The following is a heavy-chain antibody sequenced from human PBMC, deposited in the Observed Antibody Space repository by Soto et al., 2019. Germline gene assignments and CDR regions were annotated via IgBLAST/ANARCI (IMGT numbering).Heavy chain of an antibody. CDR2: IYYSGSA. V-gene: IGHV4-61*01. Sequence: SETLSLTCTVSGDSVTSVSDYWSWIRQPPGKGLEWIGYIYYSGSADYNPSLGSRVTISIDTSKNQFSLKLTSVTAADTAVYYCARGVGFGYYYYHMDLWGQGTTVTV. D-gene: IGHD3-10*01. CDR1: GDSVTSVSDY. J-gene: IGHJ6*02. CDR3: ARGVGFGYYYYHMDL.